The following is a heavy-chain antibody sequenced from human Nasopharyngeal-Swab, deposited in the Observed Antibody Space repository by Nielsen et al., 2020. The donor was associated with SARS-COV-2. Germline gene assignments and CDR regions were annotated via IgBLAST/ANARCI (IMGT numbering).Heavy chain of an antibody. V-gene: IGHV4-34*01. D-gene: IGHD2-2*01. CDR3: ARGGAGVVPSPVLGLGPYYSYYYMDV. CDR2: VSQGGGT. J-gene: IGHJ6*03. Sequence: VRQMPGKGLEWIGEVSQGGGTNYNPSLKNRVTISVATSKNQFSLKLSSVTAAETAVYYRARGGAGVVPSPVLGLGPYYSYYYMDVWGKGTTVTVSS.